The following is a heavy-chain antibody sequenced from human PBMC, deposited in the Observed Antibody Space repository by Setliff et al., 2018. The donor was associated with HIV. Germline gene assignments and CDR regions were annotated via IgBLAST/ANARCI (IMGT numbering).Heavy chain of an antibody. CDR2: IYYTGST. J-gene: IGHJ2*01. Sequence: SETLSLTCTVSGGSISSYYWSWIRQPPGTGLEWIGYIYYTGSTNYNPSLKSRVTISVDTSKNQFSLKLSPVTAGDTAVYSCARFVVVTAIQSYWYFDLWGRGTLVTVSS. CDR1: GGSISSYY. V-gene: IGHV4-59*01. D-gene: IGHD2-21*02. CDR3: ARFVVVTAIQSYWYFDL.